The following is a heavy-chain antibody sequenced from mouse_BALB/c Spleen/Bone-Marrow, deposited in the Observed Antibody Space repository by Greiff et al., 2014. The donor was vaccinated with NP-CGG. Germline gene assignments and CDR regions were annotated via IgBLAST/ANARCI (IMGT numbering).Heavy chain of an antibody. J-gene: IGHJ2*01. CDR2: INSNGGST. CDR1: GFTFSSYG. D-gene: IGHD1-1*01. CDR3: ARERYYGNGRIFEY. Sequence: EVQLVESEGGLVQPGGSLKLSCAASGFTFSSYGMSWVRQTPDKRLELVATINSNGGSTYYPDSVKGRFTISRDNAKNTLYLQMSSLKSEDTAMYYCARERYYGNGRIFEYWGQGTTLTVSS. V-gene: IGHV5-6-3*01.